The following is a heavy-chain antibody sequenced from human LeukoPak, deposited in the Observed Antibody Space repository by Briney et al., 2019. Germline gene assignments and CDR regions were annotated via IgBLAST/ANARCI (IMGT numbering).Heavy chain of an antibody. CDR1: GGSISSYY. J-gene: IGHJ5*02. D-gene: IGHD3-10*01. CDR3: ARARVITMVRGVIRWFDP. Sequence: PSETLSLTCTVSGGSISSYYWSWIRQPPGKGLEWIGYIYYSGSTNYNPSLKSRVTISVDTSKNQFSLKLSSVTAADTAVYYCARARVITMVRGVIRWFDPWGQGTLVTVSS. V-gene: IGHV4-59*01. CDR2: IYYSGST.